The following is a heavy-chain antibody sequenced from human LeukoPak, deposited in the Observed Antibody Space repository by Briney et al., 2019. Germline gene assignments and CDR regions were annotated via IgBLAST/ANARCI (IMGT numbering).Heavy chain of an antibody. Sequence: GGSLRLSCAASGFTFSSYWMHWVRQAPGKGLGLVSRINSDGSTTNYADSVKGRFTISRDNAKTTLYLQMNSLRADDTAVYYCARSRWLDAFDYWGQGTLVTVSS. CDR3: ARSRWLDAFDY. V-gene: IGHV3-74*01. CDR1: GFTFSSYW. D-gene: IGHD6-19*01. J-gene: IGHJ4*02. CDR2: INSDGSTT.